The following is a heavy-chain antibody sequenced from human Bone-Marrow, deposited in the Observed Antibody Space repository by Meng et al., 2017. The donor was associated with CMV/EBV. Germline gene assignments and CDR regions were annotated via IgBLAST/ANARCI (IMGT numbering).Heavy chain of an antibody. J-gene: IGHJ4*02. D-gene: IGHD2-15*01. CDR3: AKEFRGYCSGGSCYSADY. Sequence: FSSYGMHWVRQAPGKGLEWVAFIRYDGSNKYYADSVKGRFTISRDNSKNTLYLQMNSLRAEDTAVYYCAKEFRGYCSGGSCYSADYWGQGTLVTVSS. CDR2: IRYDGSNK. V-gene: IGHV3-30*02. CDR1: FSSYG.